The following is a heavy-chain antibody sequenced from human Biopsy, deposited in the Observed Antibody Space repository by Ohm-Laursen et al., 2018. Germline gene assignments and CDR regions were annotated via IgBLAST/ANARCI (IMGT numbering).Heavy chain of an antibody. CDR2: IDQAGST. CDR3: ALETTYCSGNRCYPDGMDV. Sequence: PSDTLSLTCAVFGKTFSDYQWSWIRQPPGKGLEWIGQIDQAGSTNYNPSLKSRVTISVDTSKNRLSMKLRSVTAADTAVYYCALETTYCSGNRCYPDGMDVWGQGTTVTISS. V-gene: IGHV4-34*08. J-gene: IGHJ6*02. CDR1: GKTFSDYQ. D-gene: IGHD2-15*01.